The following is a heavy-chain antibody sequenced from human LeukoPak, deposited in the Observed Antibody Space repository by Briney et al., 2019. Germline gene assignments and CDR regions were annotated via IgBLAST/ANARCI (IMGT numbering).Heavy chain of an antibody. CDR1: GGSISSYY. CDR2: IYHSGST. D-gene: IGHD3-22*01. J-gene: IGHJ5*02. V-gene: IGHV4-59*01. Sequence: SETLSLTCTVSGGSISSYYWSWIRQPPGKGLEWIGYIYHSGSTDYNPSLKSRVTMSVDTSKNQFSLKLSSVTAADTAVYYCARTEKVYYDILGWFDPWGQGTLVTASS. CDR3: ARTEKVYYDILGWFDP.